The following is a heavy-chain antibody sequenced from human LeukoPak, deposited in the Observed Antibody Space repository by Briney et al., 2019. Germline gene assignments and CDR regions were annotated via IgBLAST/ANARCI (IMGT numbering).Heavy chain of an antibody. CDR3: ARESGYDGDPLDY. D-gene: IGHD5-12*01. CDR1: GFTFSSYW. CDR2: IKQDGSEK. J-gene: IGHJ4*02. V-gene: IGHV3-7*01. Sequence: GGSLRLSCAASGFTFSSYWMSWVRQAPGKGLEWVVNIKQDGSEKYYVDSVKGRFTISRDNAKNSLYLQMNSLRAEDTAVYYCARESGYDGDPLDYWGQGTLVTVSS.